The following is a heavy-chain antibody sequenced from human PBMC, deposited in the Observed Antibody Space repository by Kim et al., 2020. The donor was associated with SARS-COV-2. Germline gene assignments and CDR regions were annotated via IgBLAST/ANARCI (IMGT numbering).Heavy chain of an antibody. Sequence: ASVKVSCKASGYTFTSYYMHWVRQAPGQGLEWMGIINPSGGSTSYAQKFQGRVTMTRDTSTSTVYMELSSLRSEDTAVYYCARAGGSGGYDLGQTYWGQGTLVTVSS. CDR2: INPSGGST. J-gene: IGHJ4*02. CDR1: GYTFTSYY. V-gene: IGHV1-46*01. CDR3: ARAGGSGGYDLGQTY. D-gene: IGHD5-12*01.